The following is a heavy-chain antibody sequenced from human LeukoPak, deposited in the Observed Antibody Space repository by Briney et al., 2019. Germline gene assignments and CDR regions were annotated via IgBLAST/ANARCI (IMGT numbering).Heavy chain of an antibody. J-gene: IGHJ4*02. Sequence: GGSLRLSCAASGFTFSSYSMNWVRQAPGKGLGWVAFIRYDGSNEYYADSVKGRFTISRDNAKNSLYLQMNSLRAEDTAVYYCAKELSWSGESYWGQGTLVTVSS. D-gene: IGHD3-3*01. V-gene: IGHV3-30*02. CDR2: IRYDGSNE. CDR3: AKELSWSGESY. CDR1: GFTFSSYS.